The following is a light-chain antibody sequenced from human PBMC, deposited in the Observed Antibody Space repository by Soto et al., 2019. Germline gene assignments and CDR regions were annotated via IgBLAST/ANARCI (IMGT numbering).Light chain of an antibody. J-gene: IGKJ5*01. V-gene: IGKV3-11*01. CDR3: QQRSNWPPIT. CDR1: QSVSSN. Sequence: EIVMTQFPATLSVSPGERDTLSCRASQSVSSNLAWYQQKPGQAPRLLIYGASSRATGIPDRFSGSGSGTDFTLTISSLDPEDFAVYYCQQRSNWPPITFRQGTRLEIK. CDR2: GAS.